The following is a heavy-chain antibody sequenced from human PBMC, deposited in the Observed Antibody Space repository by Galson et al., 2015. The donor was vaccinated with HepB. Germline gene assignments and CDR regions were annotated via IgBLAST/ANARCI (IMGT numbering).Heavy chain of an antibody. D-gene: IGHD3-3*01. J-gene: IGHJ6*02. CDR2: ISSSSSTI. CDR1: GFTFSSYS. V-gene: IGHV3-48*02. Sequence: SLRLSCAASGFTFSSYSMNWVRQAPGKGLEWVSYISSSSSTIYYADSVKGRFTISRDNAKNSLYLQMNSLRDEDTAVYYCAREGPREEVLRFFPGDYYYYGMDVWGQGTTVTVSS. CDR3: AREGPREEVLRFFPGDYYYYGMDV.